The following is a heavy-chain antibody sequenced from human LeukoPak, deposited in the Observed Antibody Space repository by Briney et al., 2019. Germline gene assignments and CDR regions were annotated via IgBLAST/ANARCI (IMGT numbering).Heavy chain of an antibody. J-gene: IGHJ5*02. D-gene: IGHD6-13*01. CDR1: GYTFTSYA. Sequence: ASVKVSCKASGYTFTSYAMNWVRQAPGQGLEWMGWINPNSGNTGYAQKFQGRVTMTRNTSISTAYMELSSLRSEDTAMYYCMRDTYASSWLWGFDPWGQGTLVTVSS. CDR3: MRDTYASSWLWGFDP. V-gene: IGHV1-8*02. CDR2: INPNSGNT.